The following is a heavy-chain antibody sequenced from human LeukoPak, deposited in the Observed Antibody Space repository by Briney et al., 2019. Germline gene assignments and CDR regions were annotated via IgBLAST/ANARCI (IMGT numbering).Heavy chain of an antibody. CDR3: ARGPKGELSSGWYYFDY. J-gene: IGHJ4*02. Sequence: SETLSLTCAVYGGSFSGYHWSWIRQPPGKGLEWNGEINHSGSTNYNPFLKSRVTISVDTSKNQFSLKLSSVTAADTAVYYCARGPKGELSSGWYYFDYWGQGTLVTVSS. V-gene: IGHV4-34*01. CDR1: GGSFSGYH. D-gene: IGHD6-19*01. CDR2: INHSGST.